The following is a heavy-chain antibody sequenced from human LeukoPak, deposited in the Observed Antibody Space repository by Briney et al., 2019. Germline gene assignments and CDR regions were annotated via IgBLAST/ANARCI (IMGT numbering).Heavy chain of an antibody. V-gene: IGHV4-34*01. J-gene: IGHJ2*01. CDR1: GGSFSGYY. CDR2: INHSGST. CDR3: ASGRGLHRYWSFDL. Sequence: SETLSLTCAVYGGSFSGYYWSWIRQPPGKGQEWIGEINHSGSTNYNPSLKSRVTISVDTSKNQFSLKLSSVTAADTAVYYCASGRGLHRYWSFDLWGRGTLVTVSS. D-gene: IGHD3-10*01.